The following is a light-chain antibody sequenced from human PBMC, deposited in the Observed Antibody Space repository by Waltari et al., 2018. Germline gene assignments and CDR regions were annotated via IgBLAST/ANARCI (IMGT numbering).Light chain of an antibody. V-gene: IGLV1-44*01. CDR1: RSNIGLET. CDR3: ASWDGRLNGVV. Sequence: GSRSNIGLETVNWYQQFQGAAPKLLIHTTDQRPSGVPDRFSGSKSGTSASLAISGLQSEDEADYFCASWDGRLNGVVFGGGTKLTVL. CDR2: TTD. J-gene: IGLJ3*02.